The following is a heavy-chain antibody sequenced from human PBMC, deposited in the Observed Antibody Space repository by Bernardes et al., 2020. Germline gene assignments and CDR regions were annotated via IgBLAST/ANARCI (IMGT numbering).Heavy chain of an antibody. CDR3: ARSLVVVVAATSYYYGMDV. D-gene: IGHD2-15*01. CDR2: ISSSSSTI. CDR1: GFTFSSYS. Sequence: GGSLRLSCAASGFTFSSYSMNWVRQAPGKGLEWVSYISSSSSTIYYADSVKGRFTISRDNAKNSLYLQMNSLRDEDTAVYYCARSLVVVVAATSYYYGMDVWGKGTTVTVSS. V-gene: IGHV3-48*02. J-gene: IGHJ6*04.